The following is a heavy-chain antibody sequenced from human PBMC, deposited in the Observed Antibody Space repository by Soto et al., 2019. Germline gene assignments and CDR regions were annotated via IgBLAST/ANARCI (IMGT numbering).Heavy chain of an antibody. D-gene: IGHD5-18*01. CDR2: IYHSVST. J-gene: IGHJ4*02. V-gene: IGHV4-4*02. CDR1: GGSISNSNW. Sequence: SETLSLTCAVSGGSISNSNWWSWVRQPAGKGREWIGNIYHSVSTNYNPSLKSRVTISIDKSNNQFSLKLSSVTAADTSVYYCARVRHNHGYFDFDYWGRGTLVTVSS. CDR3: ARVRHNHGYFDFDY.